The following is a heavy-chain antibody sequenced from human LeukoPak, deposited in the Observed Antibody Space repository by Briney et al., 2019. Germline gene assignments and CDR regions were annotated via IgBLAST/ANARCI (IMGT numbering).Heavy chain of an antibody. V-gene: IGHV3-74*01. D-gene: IGHD4-17*01. CDR3: AREDYGDTYYYYGMDV. Sequence: GGSLRLSCAASGFTFSSYWMHWVRQAPGKGLVWVSHINSDGSSTSYADSVKGRFTISRDNAKNTLCLQMNSLRAEDTAVYYCAREDYGDTYYYYGMDVWGQGTTVTVSS. CDR1: GFTFSSYW. J-gene: IGHJ6*02. CDR2: INSDGSST.